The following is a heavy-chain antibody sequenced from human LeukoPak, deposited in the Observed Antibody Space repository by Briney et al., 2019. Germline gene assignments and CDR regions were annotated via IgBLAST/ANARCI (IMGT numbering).Heavy chain of an antibody. Sequence: SETLSLTCTVSGGSISSYYWSWIRQPPGKGLEWIGYIYTSGSTNYNPSPKSRVTISVDTSKNQFSLKLSSVTAADTAVYYCARHPLIAAPIDYWGQGTLVTVPS. CDR3: ARHPLIAAPIDY. V-gene: IGHV4-4*09. CDR1: GGSISSYY. CDR2: IYTSGST. J-gene: IGHJ4*02. D-gene: IGHD6-6*01.